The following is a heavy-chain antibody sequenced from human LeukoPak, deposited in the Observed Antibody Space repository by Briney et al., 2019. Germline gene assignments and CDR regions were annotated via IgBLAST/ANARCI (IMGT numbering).Heavy chain of an antibody. V-gene: IGHV3-48*01. D-gene: IGHD3-22*01. J-gene: IGHJ4*02. CDR1: GFTFSSYS. CDR2: ISSSSSTI. CDR3: ARDFHRRLYDSSGYYPY. Sequence: GGSLRLSCAVSGFTFSSYSMNWVRQAPGKGLEWVSYISSSSSTIHYADSVKGRFTISRDNAKNSLYLQMNSLRAEDTAVYYCARDFHRRLYDSSGYYPYWGQGTLVTVSS.